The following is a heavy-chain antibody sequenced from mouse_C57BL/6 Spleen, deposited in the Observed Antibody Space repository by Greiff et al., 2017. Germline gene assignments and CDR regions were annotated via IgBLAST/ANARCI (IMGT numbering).Heavy chain of an antibody. CDR2: ISSGSSTI. J-gene: IGHJ4*01. CDR1: GFTFSDYG. Sequence: EVKLMESGGGLVKPGGSLKLSCAASGFTFSDYGMHWVRQAPEKGLEWVAYISSGSSTIYYADTVKGRFTISRDNAKNTLFLQMTSLRSEDTAMYYCARRNTVVATDAMDYWGQGTSVTVSS. CDR3: ARRNTVVATDAMDY. V-gene: IGHV5-17*01. D-gene: IGHD1-1*01.